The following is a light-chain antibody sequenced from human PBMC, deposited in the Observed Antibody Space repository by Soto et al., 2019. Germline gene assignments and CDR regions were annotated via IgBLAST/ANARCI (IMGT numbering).Light chain of an antibody. Sequence: QSALTQPPSLSGTPGQRVTISCSGSTSNIAGTTVHWYQHLPETAPKLLIYIDDQRPSGVPDRFSGSKSGTSASLAISGLQSEDEADYYCATWDDSLNAAVFGGGTQLTVL. V-gene: IGLV1-44*01. J-gene: IGLJ7*01. CDR1: TSNIAGTT. CDR2: IDD. CDR3: ATWDDSLNAAV.